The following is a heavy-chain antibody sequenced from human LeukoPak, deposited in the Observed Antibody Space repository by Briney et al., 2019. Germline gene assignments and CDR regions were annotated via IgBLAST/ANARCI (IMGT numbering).Heavy chain of an antibody. CDR2: IRSKANSYAT. V-gene: IGHV3-73*01. Sequence: GGSLRLSCAASGFTVSSNYMSWVRQASGKGLEWVGRIRSKANSYATAYAASLTGRFIISRDDSNNTAYLQIKSLKTEDTAVYYCSRQPHGDLYYYYSMDVWGQGTTVTVSS. CDR3: SRQPHGDLYYYYSMDV. J-gene: IGHJ6*02. D-gene: IGHD4-17*01. CDR1: GFTVSSNY.